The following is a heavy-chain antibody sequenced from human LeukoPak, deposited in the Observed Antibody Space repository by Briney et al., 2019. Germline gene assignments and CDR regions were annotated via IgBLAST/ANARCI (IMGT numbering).Heavy chain of an antibody. CDR2: ISGYNGDT. CDR3: ARGTWETAARPYSFDT. D-gene: IGHD1-26*01. J-gene: IGHJ4*02. Sequence: ASVKVSCKAFAFSFISFGFNWVRQAPGQGLEWMGWISGYNGDTKYAQKFQGRVTMTTDTSTSTVYMELRSLRSDDTAIYYCARGTWETAARPYSFDTWGQGTLVTV. CDR1: AFSFISFG. V-gene: IGHV1-18*01.